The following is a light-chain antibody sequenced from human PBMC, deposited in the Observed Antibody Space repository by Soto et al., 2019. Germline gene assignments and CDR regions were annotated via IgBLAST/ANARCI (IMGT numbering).Light chain of an antibody. CDR1: QAIRNY. Sequence: DIQMTQSPSSLSASVGDRVTITCQASQAIRNYLNWYQQRPGTAPKLLIYGGSTLETGVPSRFSGRGSAADFTLPISSLQPEDIATYYCQQYDTLPPTFGGGTKVEIK. CDR2: GGS. J-gene: IGKJ4*01. V-gene: IGKV1-33*01. CDR3: QQYDTLPPT.